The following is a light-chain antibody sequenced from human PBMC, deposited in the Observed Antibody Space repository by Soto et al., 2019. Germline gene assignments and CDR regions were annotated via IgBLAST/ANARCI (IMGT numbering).Light chain of an antibody. Sequence: QSALTQPASVSGSPGQSITISCTGTSSDVGGYDYVSWYQQHPGKAPKLMIYDVSHRPSGVPSRFSGSKSGNTASLSISGLQAEDEADYYCSSYRSTSTLYVFGTGTKLTVL. V-gene: IGLV2-14*03. CDR1: SSDVGGYDY. CDR2: DVS. CDR3: SSYRSTSTLYV. J-gene: IGLJ1*01.